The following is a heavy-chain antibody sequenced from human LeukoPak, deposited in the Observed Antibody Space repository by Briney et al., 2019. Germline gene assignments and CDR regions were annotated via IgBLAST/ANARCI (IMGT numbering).Heavy chain of an antibody. CDR3: ARDPRIIGGGGYFDY. V-gene: IGHV4-30-2*01. Sequence: PSQTLSLTCTVSGGSISSGGYYWSWIRQPPGKGLEWIGYIYHSGSTYYNPSLKSRVTISVDRSKNQFSLKLSSVTAADTAVYYCARDPRIIGGGGYFDYWGQGTLVTVSS. D-gene: IGHD2-15*01. CDR2: IYHSGST. J-gene: IGHJ4*02. CDR1: GGSISSGGYY.